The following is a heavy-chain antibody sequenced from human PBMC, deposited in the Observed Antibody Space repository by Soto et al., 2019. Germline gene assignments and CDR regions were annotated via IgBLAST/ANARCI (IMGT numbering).Heavy chain of an antibody. Sequence: EVQLLESGGGLVQPGGSLRLSCAASGFTFSSYAMSWVRQAPGKGLEWVSAISGSGGRTYYADSVKGRFTISRDNSKNTLYLQMNSLRAEDTAVYYCAKGEYYDFWSGYYFDYWGQGTLVTVSS. CDR3: AKGEYYDFWSGYYFDY. D-gene: IGHD3-3*01. CDR1: GFTFSSYA. CDR2: ISGSGGRT. V-gene: IGHV3-23*01. J-gene: IGHJ4*02.